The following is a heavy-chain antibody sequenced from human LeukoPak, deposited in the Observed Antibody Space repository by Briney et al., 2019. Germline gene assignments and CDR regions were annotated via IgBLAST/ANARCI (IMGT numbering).Heavy chain of an antibody. D-gene: IGHD3-22*01. CDR2: IIPIFGTT. V-gene: IGHV1-69*05. CDR3: ARARYYDDSSGYYDY. Sequence: SLKVSCKASGGSCNAYAISWVRQAPGQGLEWMGGIIPIFGTTNCEQKFQGRVAITTDESTSTAYMELCSRRSEDTAVYYWARARYYDDSSGYYDYWGQGTLVTVSS. CDR1: GGSCNAYA. J-gene: IGHJ4*02.